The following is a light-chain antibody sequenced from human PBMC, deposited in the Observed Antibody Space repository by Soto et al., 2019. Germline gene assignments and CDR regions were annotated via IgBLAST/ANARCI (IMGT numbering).Light chain of an antibody. CDR3: QQYYSYPA. J-gene: IGKJ5*01. CDR1: QGISSY. CDR2: AAS. V-gene: IGKV1-8*01. Sequence: ALRMTQSPSSLSASTGDRVTITCRASQGISSYLAWYQQKPGKAPKLLIYAASTLQSGVPSSFSGSGSGTDFTLTISCLQSEDFASYYCQQYYSYPAFGQGTRLEIK.